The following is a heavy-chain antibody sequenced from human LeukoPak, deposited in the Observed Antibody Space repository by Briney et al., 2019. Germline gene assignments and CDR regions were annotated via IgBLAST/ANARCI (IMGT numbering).Heavy chain of an antibody. J-gene: IGHJ1*01. Sequence: PGRSLRLSCAASGFTFDDYAMHWVRQAPGKGLEWVSGISWNSGSIGYADSVKGRFTISRDNAKNSLYLQMNSLRAEDTALYYCAKDEGAYYYDSSGPTRAFQHWGQGTLVTVSS. D-gene: IGHD3-22*01. V-gene: IGHV3-9*01. CDR1: GFTFDDYA. CDR2: ISWNSGSI. CDR3: AKDEGAYYYDSSGPTRAFQH.